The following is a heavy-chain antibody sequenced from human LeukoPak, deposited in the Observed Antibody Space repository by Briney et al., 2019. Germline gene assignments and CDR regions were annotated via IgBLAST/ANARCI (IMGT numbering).Heavy chain of an antibody. CDR3: ARDGSGSTYYFDS. CDR1: GFNFNDYY. V-gene: IGHV3-11*01. CDR2: ISNTSRSI. D-gene: IGHD1-26*01. Sequence: PGGSLRLSCAASGFNFNDYYMSWIRQAPGKGLEWLSLISNTSRSIYYADSVKGRFTISRGSATSSLYLQMNSLRADDTAVYYCARDGSGSTYYFDSWGQGTLVTVSS. J-gene: IGHJ4*02.